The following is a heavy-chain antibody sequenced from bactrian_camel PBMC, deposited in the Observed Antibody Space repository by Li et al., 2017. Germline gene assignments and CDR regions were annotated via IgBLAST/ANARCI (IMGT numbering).Heavy chain of an antibody. D-gene: IGHD2*01. CDR1: GYTYSIKC. V-gene: IGHV3S40*01. CDR2: IYTGGGST. Sequence: DVQLVESGGGSVQAGGSLRLSCVASGYTYSIKCMGWFRQAPGKEREGVARIYTGGGSTYYADSVKGRFTISQDNAKNSVYLQMNSLKLEDTAMYYCAADFGPYCSGSYLARRANFEGQGTQVTVS. J-gene: IGHJ4*01.